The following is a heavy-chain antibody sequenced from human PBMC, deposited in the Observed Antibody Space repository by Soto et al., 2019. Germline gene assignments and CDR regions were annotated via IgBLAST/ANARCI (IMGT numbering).Heavy chain of an antibody. V-gene: IGHV4-59*01. CDR1: GGSISNYY. CDR3: ARGPGIAAAGTPDFDY. Sequence: SETLSLTCTVSGGSISNYYWSWIRQPLGKGLEWIGYIYYSGNTNYNPSLKSRVTISVDTSKNQFSLNLNSVTAADTAVYYCARGPGIAAAGTPDFDYWGQGTLVTVSS. D-gene: IGHD6-13*01. CDR2: IYYSGNT. J-gene: IGHJ4*02.